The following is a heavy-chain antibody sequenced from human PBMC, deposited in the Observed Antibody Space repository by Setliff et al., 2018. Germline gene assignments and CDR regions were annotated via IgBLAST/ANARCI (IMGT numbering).Heavy chain of an antibody. CDR3: ARGHSSGLTKDAFDM. Sequence: TGGSLSLSCAASGLTFSSYWMHWVRHAPGKGLVWVSRITSDGSSTSYADSVKGRFTISRDNAKNTVYLQLNSLRAEDTAVYYCARGHSSGLTKDAFDMWGQGTMVTVSS. D-gene: IGHD3-22*01. J-gene: IGHJ3*02. CDR2: ITSDGSST. V-gene: IGHV3-74*01. CDR1: GLTFSSYW.